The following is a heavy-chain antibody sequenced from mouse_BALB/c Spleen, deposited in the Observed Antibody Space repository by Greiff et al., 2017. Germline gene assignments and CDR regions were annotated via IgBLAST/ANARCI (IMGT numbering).Heavy chain of an antibody. V-gene: IGHV2-6-7*01. D-gene: IGHD2-3*01. CDR1: GFSLTGYG. Sequence: VMLVESGPGLVAPLQSLSITCTVSGFSLTGYGVNWVRQPPGKGLEWLGMIWGDGSTDYNSALKSRLSISKDNSKSQVFLKMNSLQTDDTARYYCARAGWLLRDAMDYWGQGTSVTVSS. CDR3: ARAGWLLRDAMDY. J-gene: IGHJ4*01. CDR2: IWGDGST.